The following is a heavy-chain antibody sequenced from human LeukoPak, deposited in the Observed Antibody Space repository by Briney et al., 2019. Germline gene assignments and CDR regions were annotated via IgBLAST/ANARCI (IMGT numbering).Heavy chain of an antibody. V-gene: IGHV1-8*01. J-gene: IGHJ3*02. CDR1: GSTFTSYD. CDR2: MNPNSGNT. D-gene: IGHD3-3*01. CDR3: ARGGLTQSITIFGVVIDAFDI. Sequence: ASVKLSCKASGSTFTSYDINWVRRATGQGLEWMGWMNPNSGNTGYAQKFQGRVTMTRNTSISTAYMELRSLRSEDTAVYYCARGGLTQSITIFGVVIDAFDIWGQGTMVTVSS.